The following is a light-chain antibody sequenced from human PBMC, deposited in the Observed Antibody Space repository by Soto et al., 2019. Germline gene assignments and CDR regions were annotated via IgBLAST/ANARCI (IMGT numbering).Light chain of an antibody. CDR2: DAS. J-gene: IGKJ5*01. CDR3: QQRGNWIT. Sequence: EIVLAQSPATLSLSPGERATLSCRASQSVSSYLAWYQQKPGQAPRLLIYDASNRATGIPARFSASGSGTTFTITISSLKPEDYAVYYSQQRGNWITFGPGTRMEIK. V-gene: IGKV3-11*01. CDR1: QSVSSY.